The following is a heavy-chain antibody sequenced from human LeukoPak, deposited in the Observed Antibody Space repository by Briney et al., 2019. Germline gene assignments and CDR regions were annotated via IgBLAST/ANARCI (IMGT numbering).Heavy chain of an antibody. CDR3: ARDRVGATDYFDY. CDR2: ISYDGSNK. CDR1: GFTFCSYA. Sequence: PGGSLRLSCAASGFTFCSYAMHWVRQAPGKGLEWVAVISYDGSNKYYADSVKGRFTISRDNSKNTLYLQMNSLRAEDTAVYYCARDRVGATDYFDYWGQGTLVTVSS. D-gene: IGHD1-26*01. V-gene: IGHV3-30-3*01. J-gene: IGHJ4*02.